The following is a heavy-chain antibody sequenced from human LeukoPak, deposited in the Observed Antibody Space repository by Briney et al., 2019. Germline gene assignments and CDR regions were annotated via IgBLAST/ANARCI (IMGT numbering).Heavy chain of an antibody. D-gene: IGHD5-18*01. J-gene: IGHJ4*02. CDR1: GFTFSTYA. CDR3: ATRYSYGSYYFDY. Sequence: GLSLRLSCAASGFTFSTYAMSWVRQAPGKGLEWVSAISGSGGTTYYADSVKGRFTISRDNSKNTVYLQMNSLRVEDTAVYYCATRYSYGSYYFDYWGQGTLVTVSS. V-gene: IGHV3-23*01. CDR2: ISGSGGTT.